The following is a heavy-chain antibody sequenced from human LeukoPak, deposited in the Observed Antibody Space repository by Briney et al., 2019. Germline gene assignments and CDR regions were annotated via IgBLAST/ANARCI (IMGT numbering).Heavy chain of an antibody. D-gene: IGHD2-15*01. CDR3: ARGGIYCSGGSCYSESWFDP. CDR1: GGTFSSYA. CDR2: IIPIFGSA. Sequence: SVKVSCKASGGTFSSYAISWVRQAPGQGLEWMGGIIPIFGSANYAQKFQGRVTITTDESTSTAYMELSSLRSEDTAVYYCARGGIYCSGGSCYSESWFDPWGQGTLVTVSS. V-gene: IGHV1-69*05. J-gene: IGHJ5*02.